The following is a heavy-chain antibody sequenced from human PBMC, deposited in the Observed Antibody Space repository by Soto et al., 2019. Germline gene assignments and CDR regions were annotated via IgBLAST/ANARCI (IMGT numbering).Heavy chain of an antibody. CDR3: AKVDCSTSCYLGY. CDR2: ISWNSGSI. D-gene: IGHD2-2*01. V-gene: IGHV3-9*01. Sequence: EVQLVESGGGLVQPGRSLRLSCAASGFTFDDYAMHWVRQDPGKGLEWVSGISWNSGSIGYADSVKGRFTISRDNAKNSLYLQMNSLRAEDTAFYYCAKVDCSTSCYLGYWGQGTLVTVSS. CDR1: GFTFDDYA. J-gene: IGHJ4*02.